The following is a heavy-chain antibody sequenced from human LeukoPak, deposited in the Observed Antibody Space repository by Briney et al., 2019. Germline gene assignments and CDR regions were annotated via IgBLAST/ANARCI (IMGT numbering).Heavy chain of an antibody. D-gene: IGHD2-2*01. CDR3: AHVVPAAMDY. J-gene: IGHJ4*02. V-gene: IGHV2-5*02. CDR1: GFSLSTSRVV. Sequence: SGPTLLKPTQTLPLTCTFSGFSLSTSRVVVGWIRQPPAKALEWLALIYWDDDKRYSPSLKSRLTITKDTSKNQVVLTMTNMHPVDTATYYCAHVVPAAMDYWGQGTLVTVSA. CDR2: IYWDDDK.